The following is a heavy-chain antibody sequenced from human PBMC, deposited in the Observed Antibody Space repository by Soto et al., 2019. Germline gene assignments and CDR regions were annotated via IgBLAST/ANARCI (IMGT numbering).Heavy chain of an antibody. CDR2: MNPNSGNT. Sequence: QVQLVQSGAEVKKPGASVKVSCKASGYTFTSYXXXXXXXXXXXGLEWMGWMNPNSGNTGYAQKFQGRVTMTRNTXXXXXXXXXXXXXXXXXXXXXXXXXXXXXXMTSWGQGTLVTVSS. CDR1: GYTFTSYX. J-gene: IGHJ4*02. CDR3: XXXXXXXXMTS. V-gene: IGHV1-8*01.